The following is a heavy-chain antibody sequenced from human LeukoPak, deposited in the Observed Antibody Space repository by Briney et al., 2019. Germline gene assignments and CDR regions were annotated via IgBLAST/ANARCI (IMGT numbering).Heavy chain of an antibody. CDR3: ARGTGAVAGTGYYYYYGMDV. D-gene: IGHD6-19*01. J-gene: IGHJ6*02. V-gene: IGHV4-34*01. CDR2: INHSGST. Sequence: SETLSLTCAVYGGSFSGYYWSWIRQPPGKGLEWIGEINHSGSTNYNPSLKSRVTISVDTSKNQFSLKLSSVTAADTAMYYCARGTGAVAGTGYYYYYGMDVWGQGTTVTVSS. CDR1: GGSFSGYY.